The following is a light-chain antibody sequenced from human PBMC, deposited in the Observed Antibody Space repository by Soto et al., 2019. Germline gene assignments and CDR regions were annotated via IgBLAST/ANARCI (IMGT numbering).Light chain of an antibody. Sequence: DIVLTQSPGTLSLSPGERATLSCRASQSVSSSYLAWYQQKPGQAPRLLFYDASSRATGIPDRFSGSGSGTDFTLTISRLGPEDFAVYYCQQYGSSPRTFGQGPKVEIK. V-gene: IGKV3-20*01. J-gene: IGKJ1*01. CDR1: QSVSSSY. CDR2: DAS. CDR3: QQYGSSPRT.